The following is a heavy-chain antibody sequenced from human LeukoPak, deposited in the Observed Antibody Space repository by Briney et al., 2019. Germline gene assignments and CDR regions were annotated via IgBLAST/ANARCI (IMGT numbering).Heavy chain of an antibody. Sequence: SETLSLTCTVSGYSISSGYYWGWIRQPPGKGLEWIGSIYHSGSTYYNPSLKSRVTISVDTSKNQFSLKLSSVTAADTAVYYCARVQVTYYYDSSGYRVYDYMDVWGKGTTVTVSS. CDR3: ARVQVTYYYDSSGYRVYDYMDV. V-gene: IGHV4-38-2*02. CDR1: GYSISSGYY. D-gene: IGHD3-22*01. CDR2: IYHSGST. J-gene: IGHJ6*03.